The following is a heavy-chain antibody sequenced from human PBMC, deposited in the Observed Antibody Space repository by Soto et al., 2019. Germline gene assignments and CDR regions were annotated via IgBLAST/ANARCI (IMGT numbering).Heavy chain of an antibody. J-gene: IGHJ4*01. CDR3: ARDSVSLTLFDY. D-gene: IGHD3-10*01. CDR2: DHSTGST. CDR1: GGSMSDYH. V-gene: IGHV4-4*07. Sequence: QVELQESGPRLVRPSETLYLTCTVSGGSMSDYHWSWVRQPAGNGMEWIGRDHSTGSTDYNPAVDGRITVSLDTSKTQFSLQLRSVTAEDTALYFCARDSVSLTLFDYWGHGILVTVSS.